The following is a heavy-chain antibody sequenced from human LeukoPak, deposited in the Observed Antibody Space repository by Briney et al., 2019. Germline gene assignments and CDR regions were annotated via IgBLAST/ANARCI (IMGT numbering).Heavy chain of an antibody. V-gene: IGHV4-38-2*01. Sequence: PSETLSLTCAVSGYSISSGYYWGWIRQPPGKGLEWIGSIYHSGSTYYNPSLKSRVTISVDTSKNQFSLKLSSVTAADTAVHYCARDSSSSYSDAFDIWGQGTMVTVSS. CDR2: IYHSGST. J-gene: IGHJ3*02. CDR3: ARDSSSSYSDAFDI. D-gene: IGHD6-13*01. CDR1: GYSISSGYY.